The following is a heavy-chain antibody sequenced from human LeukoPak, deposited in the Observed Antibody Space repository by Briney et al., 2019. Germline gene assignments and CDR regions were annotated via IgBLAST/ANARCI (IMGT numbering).Heavy chain of an antibody. Sequence: GASVKVSCKASGYTFTGYYMHWVRQAPGQGLEWMGWINPNSGGTNYAQKFQGRVTMTRDTSISAAYMELSRLRSDDTAVYYCARAKTYYDILTGYQPRLVDYWGQGTLVTVSS. CDR1: GYTFTGYY. CDR2: INPNSGGT. CDR3: ARAKTYYDILTGYQPRLVDY. J-gene: IGHJ4*02. D-gene: IGHD3-9*01. V-gene: IGHV1-2*02.